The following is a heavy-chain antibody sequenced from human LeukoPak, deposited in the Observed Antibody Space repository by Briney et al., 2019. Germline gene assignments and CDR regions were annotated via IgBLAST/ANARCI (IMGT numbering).Heavy chain of an antibody. Sequence: GGSLRLSXAASGFTFSSYSMNWIRQAPGKGLEWVSYISSSSSTIYYADSVEGRFTISRDNAKNSLYLQMNSLRAEDTAVYYCAREGRGYCSSTSCYRDAFDIWGQGTMVTVSS. CDR2: ISSSSSTI. J-gene: IGHJ3*02. D-gene: IGHD2-2*02. V-gene: IGHV3-48*01. CDR1: GFTFSSYS. CDR3: AREGRGYCSSTSCYRDAFDI.